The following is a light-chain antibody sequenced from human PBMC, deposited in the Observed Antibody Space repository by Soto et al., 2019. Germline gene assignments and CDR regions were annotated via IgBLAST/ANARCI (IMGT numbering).Light chain of an antibody. CDR2: AAS. Sequence: DIQMTQSPSSLSASVGDRVTITCRASQSISSYLNWYQQKPGKAPKLLICAASSLQSGVSSRFSGSGSGTDFTLTISSLEPEDFATYYCQQSYSTPPITFGQGTRLEIK. J-gene: IGKJ5*01. CDR3: QQSYSTPPIT. CDR1: QSISSY. V-gene: IGKV1-39*01.